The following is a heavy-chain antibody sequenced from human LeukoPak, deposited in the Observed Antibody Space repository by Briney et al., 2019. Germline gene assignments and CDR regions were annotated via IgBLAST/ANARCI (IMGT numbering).Heavy chain of an antibody. D-gene: IGHD3-3*01. V-gene: IGHV4-34*01. CDR3: ARVGATVGITGMDV. CDR2: INHSGST. J-gene: IGHJ6*04. Sequence: SETLSLTCAVYGGSFSGYYWSWIRQPPGKGLEWIGEINHSGSTNYNPSLKSRVTISVDTSKNQFSLKLSSVTAADTAVYYCARVGATVGITGMDVWGKGTTVTVSS. CDR1: GGSFSGYY.